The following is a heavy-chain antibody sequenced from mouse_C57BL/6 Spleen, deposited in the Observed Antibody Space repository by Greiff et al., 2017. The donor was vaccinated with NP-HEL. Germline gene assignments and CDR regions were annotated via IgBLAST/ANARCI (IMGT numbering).Heavy chain of an antibody. J-gene: IGHJ4*01. V-gene: IGHV5-9-1*02. CDR2: ISSGGDYI. CDR3: TRDILLPGAMDY. Sequence: EVQLQQSGEGLVKPGGSLKLSCAASGFTFSSYAMSWVRQTPEKRLEWVAYISSGGDYIYYADTVKGRFTISRDNARNTLYLQMSSLKSEDTAMYYCTRDILLPGAMDYWGQGTSVTVSS. CDR1: GFTFSSYA. D-gene: IGHD2-10*01.